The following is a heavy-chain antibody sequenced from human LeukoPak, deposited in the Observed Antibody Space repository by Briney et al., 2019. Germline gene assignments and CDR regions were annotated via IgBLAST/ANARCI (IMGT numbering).Heavy chain of an antibody. J-gene: IGHJ2*01. D-gene: IGHD3-10*02. V-gene: IGHV1-2*02. Sequence: GASVKVSCKASGYTFTDYYVHWVRQAPGQGLEWMGWINPNSGGTKYAQNFQGRVTMTRDTSISTAYMELSRLRSDDTAVYYCARGPYVPFPNWYFDLWGRGTLVTVSS. CDR2: INPNSGGT. CDR1: GYTFTDYY. CDR3: ARGPYVPFPNWYFDL.